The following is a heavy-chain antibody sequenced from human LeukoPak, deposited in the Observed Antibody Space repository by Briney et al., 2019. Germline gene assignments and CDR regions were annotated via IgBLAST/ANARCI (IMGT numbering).Heavy chain of an antibody. V-gene: IGHV4-39*01. CDR1: GGSISSSSYY. D-gene: IGHD1-26*01. Sequence: PSETLSLTCTVSGGSISSSSYYWGWIRQPPGKGLEWIGSIYYSGSTYYNPSLKSRVTISVDTSTNQFSLKLSSVTAADTAVYYCARQYSGSYYPIDYWGQGTLVTVSS. CDR2: IYYSGST. CDR3: ARQYSGSYYPIDY. J-gene: IGHJ4*02.